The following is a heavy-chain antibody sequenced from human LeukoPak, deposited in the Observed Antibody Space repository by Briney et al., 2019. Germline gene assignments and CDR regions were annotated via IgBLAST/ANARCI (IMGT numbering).Heavy chain of an antibody. Sequence: GGSLRLSCAASGFTFSTYWMSWVRQAPGKGLEWVANINQDGSEKYYVDSVKGRFTISRDNAKNSLYLQLNSLRVEDTAVYYCARVCVTGTPRCHYYWGQGTLVTVSS. CDR1: GFTFSTYW. J-gene: IGHJ4*02. D-gene: IGHD1-20*01. CDR2: INQDGSEK. CDR3: ARVCVTGTPRCHYY. V-gene: IGHV3-7*01.